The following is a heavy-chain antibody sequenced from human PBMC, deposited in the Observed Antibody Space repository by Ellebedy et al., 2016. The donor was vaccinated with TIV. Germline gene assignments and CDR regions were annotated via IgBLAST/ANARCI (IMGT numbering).Heavy chain of an antibody. CDR3: ARGSGWLQLRSYFDY. V-gene: IGHV3-33*01. D-gene: IGHD5-24*01. CDR1: GFTFSSYG. J-gene: IGHJ4*02. CDR2: IWYDGSNK. Sequence: GESLKISCAASGFTFSSYGMHWVRQAPGKGLEWVAVIWYDGSNKYYADSVKGRFTISRDNSKNTLYLQMNSLRAEDTAVYYCARGSGWLQLRSYFDYWGQGTLVTVSS.